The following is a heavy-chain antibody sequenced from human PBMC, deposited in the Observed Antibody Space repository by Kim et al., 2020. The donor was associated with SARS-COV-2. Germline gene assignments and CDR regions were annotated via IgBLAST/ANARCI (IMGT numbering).Heavy chain of an antibody. Sequence: GGSLRLSCAASGFTFSSYAMSWVRQAPGKGLEWVSAISGSGGSTYYADSVKGRFTISRDNSKNTLYLQMNSLRAEDTAVYYCAKDEPYGEGRSYYYYGMDVWGQGTTVTVSS. V-gene: IGHV3-23*01. CDR2: ISGSGGST. CDR1: GFTFSSYA. J-gene: IGHJ6*02. D-gene: IGHD3-10*01. CDR3: AKDEPYGEGRSYYYYGMDV.